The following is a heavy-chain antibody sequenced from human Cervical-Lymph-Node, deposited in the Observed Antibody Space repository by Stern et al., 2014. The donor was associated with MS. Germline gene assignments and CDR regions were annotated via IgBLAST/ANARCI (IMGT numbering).Heavy chain of an antibody. Sequence: VKLLESGAEVKKPGSSVRVSCKTSGDTFNKYGVSWVRQAPGQGLEWMGGIIPIFGTANYAQKFQGRVTISADESTGTVYMELSSLKSEDTAMYYCARDRDYGGQAKRAYGMDVWGQGTTVTVSS. CDR2: IIPIFGTA. D-gene: IGHD4-23*01. J-gene: IGHJ6*02. CDR1: GDTFNKYG. V-gene: IGHV1-69*01. CDR3: ARDRDYGGQAKRAYGMDV.